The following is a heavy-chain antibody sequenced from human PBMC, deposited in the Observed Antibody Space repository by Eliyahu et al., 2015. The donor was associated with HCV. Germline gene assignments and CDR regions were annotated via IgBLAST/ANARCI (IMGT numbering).Heavy chain of an antibody. CDR1: GASISNYY. V-gene: IGHV4-4*07. J-gene: IGHJ4*02. CDR3: ARAPYNNGRARFDY. CDR2: IYPSGST. Sequence: QVQLQESGPGLMKPSETLSLTCSVSGASISNYYWXWIRQPAGKGLEWIGRIYPSGSTNYNPSLKSRVTMSVDTSKNQFSLKLSSVTAADTAVYYCARAPYNNGRARFDYWGQGTLVTVSS. D-gene: IGHD1-14*01.